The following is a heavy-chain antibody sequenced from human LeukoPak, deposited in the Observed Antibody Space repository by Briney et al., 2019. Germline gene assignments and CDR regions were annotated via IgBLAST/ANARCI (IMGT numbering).Heavy chain of an antibody. J-gene: IGHJ4*02. D-gene: IGHD3-22*01. CDR3: ARDPVYYDSSGFDY. CDR2: ISSSSSTI. V-gene: IGHV3-48*01. CDR1: GFTFSSYS. Sequence: GGSLRLSCAASGFTFSSYSTNWVRQAPGKGLEWVSYISSSSSTIYYADSVKGRFTISRDNAKNSLYLQMNSLRAEDTAVYYCARDPVYYDSSGFDYWGQGTLVTVSS.